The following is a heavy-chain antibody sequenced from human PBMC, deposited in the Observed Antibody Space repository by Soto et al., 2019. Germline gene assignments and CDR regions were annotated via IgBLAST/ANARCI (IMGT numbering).Heavy chain of an antibody. CDR2: VSGYNGNT. D-gene: IGHD3-10*01. CDR3: ARAGDLPYYHYGMDV. J-gene: IGHJ6*02. Sequence: QVQLVQSGGEVKKPGASVKVSCKASGYTFTTSGVSWVRQAPGQGLEWMGWVSGYNGNTKYEEKFQDRVTMTTDTSTSTAYVELRRLTPDDTAVYYCARAGDLPYYHYGMDVWGQGTTVIVSS. V-gene: IGHV1-18*01. CDR1: GYTFTTSG.